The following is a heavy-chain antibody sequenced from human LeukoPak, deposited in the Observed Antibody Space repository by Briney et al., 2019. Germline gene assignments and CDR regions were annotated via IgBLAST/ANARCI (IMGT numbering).Heavy chain of an antibody. V-gene: IGHV4-39*01. CDR2: IYYSGST. CDR1: GGSISSGGYY. Sequence: SETLSLTCTVSGGSISSGGYYWSWIRQHPGKGLEWIGYIYYSGSTYYNPSLKSRVTISVDTSKNQFSLKLSSVTAADTAVYYCARHSGWYNYYFDYWGQGTLVTVSS. D-gene: IGHD6-19*01. J-gene: IGHJ4*02. CDR3: ARHSGWYNYYFDY.